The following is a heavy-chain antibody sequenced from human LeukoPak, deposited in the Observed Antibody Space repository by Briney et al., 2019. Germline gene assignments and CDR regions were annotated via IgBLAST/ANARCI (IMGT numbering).Heavy chain of an antibody. CDR2: IYYSGST. CDR3: ARDLGYYDSSGYYLGHWFDP. J-gene: IGHJ5*02. D-gene: IGHD3-22*01. CDR1: GGSSSSSSYY. Sequence: PSETLSLTCTVSGGSSSSSSYYWGWIRQPPGKGLEWIGSIYYSGSTYYNPSLKSRVTISVDTSKNQFSLKLSSVTAADTAVYYCARDLGYYDSSGYYLGHWFDPWGQGTLVTVSS. V-gene: IGHV4-39*07.